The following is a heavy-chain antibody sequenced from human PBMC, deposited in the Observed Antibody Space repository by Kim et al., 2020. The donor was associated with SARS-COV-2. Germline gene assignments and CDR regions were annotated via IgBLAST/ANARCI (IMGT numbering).Heavy chain of an antibody. CDR1: GYTFTSYA. V-gene: IGHV1-3*01. J-gene: IGHJ4*02. CDR3: ARGGGWSLKYYFDY. Sequence: ASVKVSCKASGYTFTSYAMHWVRQAPGQRLEWMGWINAGNGNTKYSQKFQGRVTITRDTSASTAYMELSSLRSEDTAVYYCARGGGWSLKYYFDYWGRGTLVTVSS. D-gene: IGHD6-19*01. CDR2: INAGNGNT.